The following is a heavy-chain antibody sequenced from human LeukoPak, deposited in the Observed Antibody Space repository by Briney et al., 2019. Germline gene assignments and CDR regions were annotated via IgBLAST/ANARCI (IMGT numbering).Heavy chain of an antibody. CDR3: ARTDSSGWYVFDY. V-gene: IGHV4-4*02. D-gene: IGHD6-19*01. Sequence: KPSGTLSLTCAVSGGSISSSNWWSWVRQPPGKGLEWIGHIHYSGSTNHNPSLKSRVTISVDTSKNQFSLKLSSVTAADTAVYYCARTDSSGWYVFDYWGQGTLVTVSS. CDR1: GGSISSSNW. J-gene: IGHJ4*02. CDR2: IHYSGST.